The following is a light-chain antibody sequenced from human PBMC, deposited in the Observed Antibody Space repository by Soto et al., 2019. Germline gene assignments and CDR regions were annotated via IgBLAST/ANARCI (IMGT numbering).Light chain of an antibody. CDR1: SSDVGNYNY. CDR3: NAYTSISTWV. V-gene: IGLV2-14*03. J-gene: IGLJ3*02. Sequence: QSALTQPASVSGSPGQSITISCTGTSSDVGNYNYVSWFQQHPGNAPKVIIYDVSNRPSGISDRFSGSKSGNTASLTISGLKAEDEDDYYCNAYTSISTWVFGGGPKLTVL. CDR2: DVS.